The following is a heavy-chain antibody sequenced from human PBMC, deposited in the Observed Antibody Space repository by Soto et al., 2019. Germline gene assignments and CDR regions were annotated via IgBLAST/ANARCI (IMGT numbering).Heavy chain of an antibody. D-gene: IGHD3-10*01. Sequence: SETLSLTCTVSGGSISSGGYYWSWIRQHPGKGLEWIGYIYYSGSTYYNPSLKSRVTISVDTSKNQFSLKLSSVTAADTAVYYCARDEFVGFGEGLYYYYGMDVWGQGTTVTVSS. CDR2: IYYSGST. J-gene: IGHJ6*02. CDR3: ARDEFVGFGEGLYYYYGMDV. V-gene: IGHV4-31*03. CDR1: GGSISSGGYY.